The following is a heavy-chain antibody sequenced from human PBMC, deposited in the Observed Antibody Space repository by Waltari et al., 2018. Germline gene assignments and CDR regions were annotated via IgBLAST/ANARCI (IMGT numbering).Heavy chain of an antibody. CDR2: INHSGST. V-gene: IGHV4-34*01. D-gene: IGHD4-17*01. Sequence: QVQLQQWGAGLLKPSETLSLTCAVYGGSFSGYYWSWIRQPPGKGLGWIGEINHSGSTNYNPSLKSRVTISVDTSKNQFSLRLSSVTAADTAVYYCARITTVTTSAFDIWGQGTMVTVSS. CDR3: ARITTVTTSAFDI. J-gene: IGHJ3*02. CDR1: GGSFSGYY.